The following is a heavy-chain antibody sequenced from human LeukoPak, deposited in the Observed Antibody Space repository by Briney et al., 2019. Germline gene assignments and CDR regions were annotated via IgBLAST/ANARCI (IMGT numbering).Heavy chain of an antibody. CDR2: TSSDGSNK. CDR1: GFIFSSYV. J-gene: IGHJ4*02. V-gene: IGHV3-30*04. D-gene: IGHD2-15*01. Sequence: GGSLRLSCAASGFIFSSYVMQWVRQAPGKGLEWVAATSSDGSNKYYTDSVKGRFTISRDNSKNTLYLQMNSLRAEDTAEYYCARDTSTTLDYWGQGTLVTVSS. CDR3: ARDTSTTLDY.